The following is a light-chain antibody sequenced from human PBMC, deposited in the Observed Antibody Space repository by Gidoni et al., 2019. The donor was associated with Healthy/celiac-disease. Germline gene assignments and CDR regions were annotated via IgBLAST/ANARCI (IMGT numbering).Light chain of an antibody. CDR3: QQYNSYPLT. CDR2: KAS. Sequence: DIQMTQSPSTLSASVGARVTITCRASQSISSWCTWYQQKPGKAPKLLIYKASSFQSGVPSRFSGSGSGTEFTLTISSLQPDDCATDYCQQYNSYPLTFGQGTKVEIK. J-gene: IGKJ1*01. V-gene: IGKV1-5*03. CDR1: QSISSW.